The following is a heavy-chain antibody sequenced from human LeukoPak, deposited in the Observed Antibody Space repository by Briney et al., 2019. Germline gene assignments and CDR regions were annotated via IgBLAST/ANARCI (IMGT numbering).Heavy chain of an antibody. J-gene: IGHJ5*02. CDR2: IYHSGNT. V-gene: IGHV4-38-2*01. Sequence: SETLSLTCSVSGYAISSGYYWGWIRQPPGKGLEWIGSIYHSGNTYYNPSLKSRVTISVDTSKNQFSLKLSSVTAADTAVYYCARGVVPAAYNWFDPWGQGTLVTVSS. CDR3: ARGVVPAAYNWFDP. CDR1: GYAISSGYY. D-gene: IGHD2-2*01.